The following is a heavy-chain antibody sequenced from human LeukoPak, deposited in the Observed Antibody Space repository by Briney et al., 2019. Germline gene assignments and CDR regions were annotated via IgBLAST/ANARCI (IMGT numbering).Heavy chain of an antibody. CDR2: IIPIFGTA. J-gene: IGHJ5*02. V-gene: IGHV1-69*13. D-gene: IGHD2-21*02. Sequence: SVKVSCKASGGTFSSYAISWVRQAPGQGLEWMGGIIPIFGTANYAQKFQGRVTITADESTSTAYMELSSLRSEDTAVYYCARVGVVAATHNWFDPWGQGTLVTVSS. CDR3: ARVGVVAATHNWFDP. CDR1: GGTFSSYA.